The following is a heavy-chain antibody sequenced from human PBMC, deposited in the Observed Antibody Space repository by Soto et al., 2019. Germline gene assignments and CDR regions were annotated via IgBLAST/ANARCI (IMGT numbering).Heavy chain of an antibody. CDR1: GFTFSSYA. D-gene: IGHD3-22*01. CDR2: ISGSGGST. Sequence: PGGSLRLSCAASGFTFSSYAMSWVRQAPGKGLEWVSAISGSGGSTYYADSVKGRFTISRDNSKNTLYLQMNSLRAEDTAVYYCAKGSITMIVVVYYFDYWGQGTLVTVSS. V-gene: IGHV3-23*01. CDR3: AKGSITMIVVVYYFDY. J-gene: IGHJ4*02.